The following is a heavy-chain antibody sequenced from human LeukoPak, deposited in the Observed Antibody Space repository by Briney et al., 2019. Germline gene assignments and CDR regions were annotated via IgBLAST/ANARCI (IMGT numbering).Heavy chain of an antibody. CDR1: GGSISSSNW. CDR2: IYHSGST. Sequence: SGTLSLTCAVSGGSISSSNWWSWVRQPPGKGLEWIGEIYHSGSTNYNPSLKSRVTISVDKSKNQFSLKLSSVTAADTAVYYCARTRNYYDSSGYYQDWGQGTLVTVSS. CDR3: ARTRNYYDSSGYYQD. V-gene: IGHV4-4*02. J-gene: IGHJ4*02. D-gene: IGHD3-22*01.